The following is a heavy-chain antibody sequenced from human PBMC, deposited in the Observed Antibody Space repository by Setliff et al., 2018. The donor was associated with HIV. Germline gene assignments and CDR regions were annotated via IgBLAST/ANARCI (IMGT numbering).Heavy chain of an antibody. Sequence: ASVKVSCKASGYTFTSYYMHWVRQAPGQGLEWMGIIDPSGDSTSYAQKFQGRVTMTRDTSTNTVYMELSSLRSEDTAVYYCARLGDFWSGYYYFDYWGQGTLVTVSS. D-gene: IGHD3-3*01. CDR2: IDPSGDST. CDR3: ARLGDFWSGYYYFDY. V-gene: IGHV1-46*01. CDR1: GYTFTSYY. J-gene: IGHJ4*02.